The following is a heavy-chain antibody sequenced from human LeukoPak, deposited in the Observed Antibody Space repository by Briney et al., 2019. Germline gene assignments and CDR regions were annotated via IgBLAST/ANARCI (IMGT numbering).Heavy chain of an antibody. Sequence: ASETLSLTCTVSGGSISSGDYYWSWIRQPPGKGLEWIGYIYYSGSTYYNPSLKSRVTISVDTSKNQFSLKLSSVTAADTAVYYCARVGIVVVPAALYWGQGTLVTVSS. V-gene: IGHV4-30-4*08. J-gene: IGHJ4*02. CDR3: ARVGIVVVPAALY. CDR2: IYYSGST. D-gene: IGHD2-2*01. CDR1: GGSISSGDYY.